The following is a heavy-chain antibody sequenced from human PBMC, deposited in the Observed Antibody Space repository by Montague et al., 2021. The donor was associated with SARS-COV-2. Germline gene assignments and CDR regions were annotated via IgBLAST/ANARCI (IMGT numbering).Heavy chain of an antibody. CDR2: INQGGAP. J-gene: IGHJ3*02. Sequence: SETLSLTCAVSRGSFSNYYWTWIRQSPGEGLEWIGEINQGGAPNYTPSLKSRVTISLETSKKQISLKLNSVTVADTAVFFCARGRPVQGSFRHFDSISSGALDIRAQGSLVIVSS. V-gene: IGHV4-34*01. CDR1: RGSFSNYY. CDR3: ARGRPVQGSFRHFDSISSGALDI. D-gene: IGHD3-9*01.